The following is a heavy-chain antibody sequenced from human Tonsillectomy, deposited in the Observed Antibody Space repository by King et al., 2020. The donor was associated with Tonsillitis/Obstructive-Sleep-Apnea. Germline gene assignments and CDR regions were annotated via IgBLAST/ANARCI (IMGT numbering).Heavy chain of an antibody. D-gene: IGHD2-2*01. Sequence: TLKESGPALVKPTQTLTLTCTFSGFSLSTSAMCVSWIRQPPGKALEWLARIDWDDDKYYSTSLKTRLSISKDTSKNQVVLTMTNMDPVDTGTYDCARSLLGYCSSTSCDYHYMDVWGKGTTVTVSS. CDR3: ARSLLGYCSSTSCDYHYMDV. J-gene: IGHJ6*03. CDR2: IDWDDDK. V-gene: IGHV2-70*11. CDR1: GFSLSTSAMC.